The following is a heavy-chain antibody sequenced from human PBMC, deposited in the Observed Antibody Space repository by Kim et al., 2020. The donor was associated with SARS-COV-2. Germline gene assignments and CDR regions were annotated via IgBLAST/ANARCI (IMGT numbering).Heavy chain of an antibody. Sequence: GGSLRLSCAASGFTFSDYAMTWVRRTPGEGLEWVSAISGTGGRTDYADSVKGRFTISRDNSKNTLYLQVNSLRVEDTAVYYCAKPLGRCTRSGCYSFGLDVWGQGTTVTVSS. J-gene: IGHJ6*02. CDR3: AKPLGRCTRSGCYSFGLDV. CDR2: ISGTGGRT. D-gene: IGHD2-2*01. CDR1: GFTFSDYA. V-gene: IGHV3-23*01.